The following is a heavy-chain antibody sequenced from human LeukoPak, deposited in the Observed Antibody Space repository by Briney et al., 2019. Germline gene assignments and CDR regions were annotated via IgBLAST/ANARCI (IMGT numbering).Heavy chain of an antibody. CDR3: AKDHYWSIDY. V-gene: IGHV3-74*01. J-gene: IGHJ4*02. CDR1: GFDFSSNW. CDR2: IKGDGIST. D-gene: IGHD3-3*01. Sequence: TGGSLRLSCAASGFDFSSNWMHWVRHAPGQGLVWVSRIKGDGISTIYADSVKGRFTISRDIAKNTLYLQMNSLRAEDTGVYYCAKDHYWSIDYWGRGTLVTVSS.